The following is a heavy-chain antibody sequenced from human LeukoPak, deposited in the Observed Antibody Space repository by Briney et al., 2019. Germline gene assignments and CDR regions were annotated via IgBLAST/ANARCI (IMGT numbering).Heavy chain of an antibody. V-gene: IGHV1-24*01. J-gene: IGHJ4*02. CDR3: ATNPLSGSYYDY. Sequence: ASVKVSCKVSGYTPTELPMHWVRQAPGKGLEWMGGFDPEDGETIYAQKFQGRVTMTEDTSTDTAYTELSSLRSEDTAVYYCATNPLSGSYYDYWGQGTLVTVSS. D-gene: IGHD1-26*01. CDR1: GYTPTELP. CDR2: FDPEDGET.